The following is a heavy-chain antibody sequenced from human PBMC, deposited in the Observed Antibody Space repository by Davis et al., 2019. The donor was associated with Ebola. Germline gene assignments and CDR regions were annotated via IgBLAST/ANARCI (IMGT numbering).Heavy chain of an antibody. J-gene: IGHJ4*02. CDR1: GFTFSSYW. Sequence: GESLKISCAASGFTFSSYWMSWVRQAPGKGLEWVANIKQDGSEKYYVDSVKGRFTISRDNAKNSLYLQMNSLRAEDTAVYYCARLFDWLTFVAFDYWGQGTLVTVSS. V-gene: IGHV3-7*03. D-gene: IGHD3-9*01. CDR3: ARLFDWLTFVAFDY. CDR2: IKQDGSEK.